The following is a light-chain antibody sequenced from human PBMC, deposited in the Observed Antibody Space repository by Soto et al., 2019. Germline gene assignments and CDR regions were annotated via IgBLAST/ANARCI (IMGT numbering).Light chain of an antibody. Sequence: AIQMTQSPSSLSASVGDRVTITCRASQDIRNDLGWYQQKPGNAPKLLIYAAFRLQSGVPSRFSGSGSGTDFTLSISGLQFVDVATYYCLQDYYYPRTFGQGTKVEIK. CDR2: AAF. CDR1: QDIRND. CDR3: LQDYYYPRT. V-gene: IGKV1-6*01. J-gene: IGKJ1*01.